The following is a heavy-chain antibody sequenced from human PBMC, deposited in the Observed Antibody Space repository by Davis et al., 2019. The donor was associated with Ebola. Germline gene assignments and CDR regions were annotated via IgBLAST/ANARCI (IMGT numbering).Heavy chain of an antibody. Sequence: GESLKISCAASGFTFSSYGMHWVRQAPGKGLEWVAVIWYDGSNKYYADSVKGRFTISRDNSKNTLYLQMNSLRAEDTAVYYCARGAPYGSGSDYWGQGTLVTVSS. J-gene: IGHJ4*02. CDR2: IWYDGSNK. D-gene: IGHD3-10*01. V-gene: IGHV3-33*01. CDR3: ARGAPYGSGSDY. CDR1: GFTFSSYG.